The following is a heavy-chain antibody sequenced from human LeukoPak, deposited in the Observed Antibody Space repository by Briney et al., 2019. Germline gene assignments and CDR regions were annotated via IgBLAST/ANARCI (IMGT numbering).Heavy chain of an antibody. J-gene: IGHJ4*02. Sequence: ASETLSLTCTVSGGSISSYYWSWLRQPAGKGLEGIGRIYTSGSTNYNPSLKSRVTMSVDTSKNQFSLKLSSVTAADTAVYYCARDYFSSGWYGSSFDYWGQGTLVTVSS. V-gene: IGHV4-4*07. CDR1: GGSISSYY. CDR2: IYTSGST. D-gene: IGHD6-19*01. CDR3: ARDYFSSGWYGSSFDY.